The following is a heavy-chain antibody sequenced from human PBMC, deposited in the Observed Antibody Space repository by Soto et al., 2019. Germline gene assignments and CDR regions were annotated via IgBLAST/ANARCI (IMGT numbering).Heavy chain of an antibody. V-gene: IGHV4-30-4*01. CDR3: VTESSGSSPLHFDF. J-gene: IGHJ4*02. CDR1: GGSVSSGAHY. Sequence: SETLSLTCSVSGGSVSSGAHYWSWIRQPPGKGLEWIGYVYYTGSTYYNPSLEGRVTMTLDTSKNQFSLKLNSVTASDAAVYFCVTESSGSSPLHFDFWGQGALVTVSS. CDR2: VYYTGST. D-gene: IGHD3-22*01.